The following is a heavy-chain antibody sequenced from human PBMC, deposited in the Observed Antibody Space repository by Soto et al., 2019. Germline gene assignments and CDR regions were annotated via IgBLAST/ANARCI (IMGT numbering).Heavy chain of an antibody. J-gene: IGHJ6*02. D-gene: IGHD6-19*01. CDR1: GYTFTSYG. V-gene: IGHV1-18*01. Sequence: QVQLVQSGAEVKKPGASVKVSCKASGYTFTSYGISWVRQAPGQGLEWMGWMSAYNGNTNYAQKLQGRVTMTTDTSTSTAYMELRSLRSDDTAVYYCARKGIAVIWGYYYGMDVWGQGTTVTVSS. CDR3: ARKGIAVIWGYYYGMDV. CDR2: MSAYNGNT.